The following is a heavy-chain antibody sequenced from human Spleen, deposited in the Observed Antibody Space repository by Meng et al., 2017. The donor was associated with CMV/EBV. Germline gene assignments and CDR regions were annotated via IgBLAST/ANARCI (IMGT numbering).Heavy chain of an antibody. CDR3: ARGIGYSGYNYYGMDV. CDR2: INHSGST. V-gene: IGHV4-34*01. CDR1: GGSFSGYY. J-gene: IGHJ6*02. D-gene: IGHD1-26*01. Sequence: SETLSLTCAVYGGSFSGYYWSWIRQPPGKGLEWIGEINHSGSTNYNPSLKSRVTISVDTSKNQFSLKLSSVTAADTAVYYCARGIGYSGYNYYGMDVWGQGTTVTVSS.